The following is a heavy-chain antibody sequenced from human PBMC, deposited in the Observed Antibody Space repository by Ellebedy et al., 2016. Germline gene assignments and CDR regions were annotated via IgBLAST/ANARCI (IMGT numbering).Heavy chain of an antibody. V-gene: IGHV4-34*01. CDR2: INHSGST. CDR1: SGSFSGYY. CDR3: ARAGFWSGYQNYYYGMDV. Sequence: SETLSLTCAVYSGSFSGYYWSWIRQPPGKGLEWIGEINHSGSTNYNPSLKSRVTMSLDTSKNQFSLKLSSVTAADTAVYYCARAGFWSGYQNYYYGMDVWGQGTTVTVSS. D-gene: IGHD3-3*01. J-gene: IGHJ6*02.